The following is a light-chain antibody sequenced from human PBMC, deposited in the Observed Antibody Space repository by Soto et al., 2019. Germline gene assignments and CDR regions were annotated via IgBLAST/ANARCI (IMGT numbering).Light chain of an antibody. J-gene: IGKJ5*01. V-gene: IGKV3D-15*01. CDR3: QQYKSWPIT. CDR2: GAS. CDR1: QSIHDK. Sequence: EIVMTQSPSTGSVSPGERVSLSCRASQSIHDKLAWYQQKPGQAPRRLIFGASTWGTGVPPRFTGSGSGTEFTLTISSLQSEDFAIYYCQQYKSWPITFGQGTRLEIK.